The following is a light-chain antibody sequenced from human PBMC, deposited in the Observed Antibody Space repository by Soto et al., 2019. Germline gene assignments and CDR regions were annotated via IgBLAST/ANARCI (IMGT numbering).Light chain of an antibody. V-gene: IGLV1-51*01. Sequence: QSVMTQPPSVSAAPGQKVTISCSGSSSNIGNNYVSWYQQLPGTAPKLLIYDNNKRPSGIPDRFSGSKSGTSATLGITGLQTGDVAYYYCGRWDSSLRACVFGGGTKLTVL. CDR1: SSNIGNNY. J-gene: IGLJ3*02. CDR2: DNN. CDR3: GRWDSSLRACV.